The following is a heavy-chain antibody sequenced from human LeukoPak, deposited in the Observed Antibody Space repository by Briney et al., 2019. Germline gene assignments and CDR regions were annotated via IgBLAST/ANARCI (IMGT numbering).Heavy chain of an antibody. CDR1: GFTFSSSA. D-gene: IGHD2-15*01. CDR3: AKQLGYCSDGSCYFPY. V-gene: IGHV3-23*01. Sequence: PPGGSLRLSCAASGFTFSSSAMSWVPQAPGKGLEWVSAISNNGGYTYYADSVQGRFTISRDNSKSTLCLQMNSLRAEDTAVYYCAKQLGYCSDGSCYFPYWGQGTLVTVSS. CDR2: ISNNGGYT. J-gene: IGHJ4*02.